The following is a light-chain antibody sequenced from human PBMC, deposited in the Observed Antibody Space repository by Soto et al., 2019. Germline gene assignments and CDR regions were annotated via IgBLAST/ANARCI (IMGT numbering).Light chain of an antibody. V-gene: IGKV1-39*01. CDR1: QSISSY. J-gene: IGKJ4*01. Sequence: DIHMTQSPSSLSASVGNRVTISCRASQSISSYLNWYQQKPGKAPKLLIYDASSLESGVPSRLSGSGYGTELTLTISSMQNDDFETYYCQQANSFTLTFGGGTKVDIK. CDR3: QQANSFTLT. CDR2: DAS.